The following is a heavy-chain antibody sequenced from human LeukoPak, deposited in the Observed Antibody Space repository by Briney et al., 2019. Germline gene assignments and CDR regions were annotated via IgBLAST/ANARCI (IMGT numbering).Heavy chain of an antibody. CDR1: GFTFSSYA. Sequence: PGGSLRLSCSASGFTFSSYAMHWVRQAPGKGLEYVSAISSNGGSTYYADSVKGRFTISRDNSKNTLYLQMSSLRAEDTAVYYCVKGPVVGGTGGNFDYWGQGTLVTVSS. V-gene: IGHV3-64D*09. CDR2: ISSNGGST. D-gene: IGHD1-26*01. J-gene: IGHJ4*02. CDR3: VKGPVVGGTGGNFDY.